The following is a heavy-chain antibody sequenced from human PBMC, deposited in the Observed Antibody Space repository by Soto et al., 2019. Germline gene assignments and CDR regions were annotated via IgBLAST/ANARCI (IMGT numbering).Heavy chain of an antibody. Sequence: GGSLRLSCVASGFTFSSYAMSWVRQAPGKGLEWVSAISGSGGSTYYADSVKGRFTISRDNSKNTLYLQMNSLRAEDTAVYYCAKDGTGSPLFFDYWGQGTLVTVSS. V-gene: IGHV3-23*01. CDR3: AKDGTGSPLFFDY. J-gene: IGHJ4*02. CDR1: GFTFSSYA. D-gene: IGHD1-1*01. CDR2: ISGSGGST.